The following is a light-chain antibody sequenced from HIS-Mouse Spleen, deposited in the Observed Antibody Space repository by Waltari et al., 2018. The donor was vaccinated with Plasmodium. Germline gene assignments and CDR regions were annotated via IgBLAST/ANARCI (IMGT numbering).Light chain of an antibody. CDR3: YSTDSSGNHRG. V-gene: IGLV3-10*01. Sequence: SYELTQPPSVSVSPGQTARITCSGDALPKQYAYWYQQKSGQAPVLVIYEDSKRPAGIPERFTGSSSGTMATLTISGAQVEDEADYYCYSTDSSGNHRGVGGGTKLTVL. CDR2: EDS. CDR1: ALPKQY. J-gene: IGLJ2*01.